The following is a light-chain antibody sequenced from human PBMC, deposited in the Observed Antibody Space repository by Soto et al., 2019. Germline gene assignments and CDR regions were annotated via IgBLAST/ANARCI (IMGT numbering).Light chain of an antibody. CDR1: QTINTY. CDR2: AAS. V-gene: IGKV1-39*01. CDR3: QQSLSTHRT. Sequence: DIQMTQSPSSLSASVGDRVTISCRASQTINTYVNWYLQKPGKAPKLLIYAASSLHSGVPSRFSGSGSGTYFTLTISSLQPEDFATYYCQQSLSTHRTFGKGTKVELK. J-gene: IGKJ1*01.